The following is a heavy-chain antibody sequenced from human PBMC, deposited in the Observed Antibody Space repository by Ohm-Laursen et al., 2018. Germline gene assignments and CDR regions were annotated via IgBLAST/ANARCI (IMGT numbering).Heavy chain of an antibody. J-gene: IGHJ3*02. CDR1: GDSVSSNSAA. CDR2: TYYRSKWYN. D-gene: IGHD3-10*01. V-gene: IGHV6-1*01. CDR3: ARDRYYGSGSYYNMLSDAFDI. Sequence: WQTLSLTCAISGDSVSSNSAAWNWIRQSPSRGLEWLGRTYYRSKWYNDYAVSVKSRITINPDTSKNQFSLQLNSVTPEDTAVYYCARDRYYGSGSYYNMLSDAFDIWGQGTMVTVSS.